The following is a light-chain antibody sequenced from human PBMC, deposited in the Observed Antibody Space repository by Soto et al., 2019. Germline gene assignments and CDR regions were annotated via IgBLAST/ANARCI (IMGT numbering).Light chain of an antibody. CDR1: QSVSGN. CDR2: GAS. Sequence: EIVMTQSPVTLSVSPGERATLSCRSSQSVSGNYIAWYQQKPGQTPRLLIYGASTRANGIPGRFTGSGSGTEFSLSITSLQSEDFAVYYCQQYSAWPLPFGQGTTVEIK. J-gene: IGKJ1*01. V-gene: IGKV3-15*01. CDR3: QQYSAWPLP.